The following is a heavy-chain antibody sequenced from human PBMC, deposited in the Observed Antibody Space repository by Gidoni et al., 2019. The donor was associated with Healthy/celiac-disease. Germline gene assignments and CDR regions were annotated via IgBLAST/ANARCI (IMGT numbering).Heavy chain of an antibody. CDR2: ISGSGGRT. V-gene: IGHV3-23*01. CDR1: GSTFSSYA. CDR3: AKIPPSSGSGY. Sequence: EVQLLESGGGLVQPGGSLRPSCAASGSTFSSYAMRWVREAPGKGLEWVSAISGSGGRTYYADSVKGRFTISRDNSKNTLYLQMNSLRAEDTAVYYCAKIPPSSGSGYWGQGTLVTVSS. J-gene: IGHJ4*02. D-gene: IGHD1-26*01.